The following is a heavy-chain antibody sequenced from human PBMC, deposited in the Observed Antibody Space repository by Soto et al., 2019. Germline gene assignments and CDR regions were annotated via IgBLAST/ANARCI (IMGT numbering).Heavy chain of an antibody. D-gene: IGHD5-18*01. CDR2: INHSGST. CDR1: GGSFSGYY. CDR3: ARLAAMVTYYYYYGMDV. J-gene: IGHJ6*02. Sequence: SETLSLTCAVYGGSFSGYYWSWIRQPPGKGLEWIGEINHSGSTNYNPSLKSRVTISVDTSKNQFSLKLSSVTATDTAVYYCARLAAMVTYYYYYGMDVWGQGTTVTVSS. V-gene: IGHV4-34*01.